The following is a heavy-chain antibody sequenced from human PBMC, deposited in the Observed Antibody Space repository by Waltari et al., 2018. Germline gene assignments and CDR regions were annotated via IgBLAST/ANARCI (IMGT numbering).Heavy chain of an antibody. CDR1: GFTFSSYE. J-gene: IGHJ4*02. V-gene: IGHV3-48*03. CDR3: ARGRNGYADFDC. D-gene: IGHD5-12*01. CDR2: ISSSGSNI. Sequence: EVQLVESGGGLVQPGGSLRLSCAASGFTFSSYEMNWVSQARGKGLEWVSYISSSGSNIYYADSVKGRFTISRDNANNSLYLQMNSLRAEDTAVYYCARGRNGYADFDCWGQGTLVTISS.